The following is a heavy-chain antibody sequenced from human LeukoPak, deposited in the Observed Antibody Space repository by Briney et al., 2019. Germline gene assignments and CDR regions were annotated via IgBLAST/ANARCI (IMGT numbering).Heavy chain of an antibody. CDR3: AKRGIVIRAVIIVGFHKEAYYFDY. Sequence: GGSLRLSCAVSGITLSNYGMSWVRQAPGKGLEGVAGISDSGGSTNYADSVKGRFTISSDNPKNTLYLQMNSLRAEDTAVYFCAKRGIVIRAVIIVGFHKEAYYFDYWGQGALVTVSP. J-gene: IGHJ4*02. V-gene: IGHV3-23*01. CDR1: GITLSNYG. CDR2: ISDSGGST. D-gene: IGHD3-10*01.